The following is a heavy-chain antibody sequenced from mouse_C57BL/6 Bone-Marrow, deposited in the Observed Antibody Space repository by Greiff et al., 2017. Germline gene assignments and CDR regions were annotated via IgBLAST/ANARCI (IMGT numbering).Heavy chain of an antibody. CDR3: AREVLTTVVAPYFEV. Sequence: QVQLQQPGAELVKPGASVKLSCKASGYTFTSYWMQWVKQRPGQGLEWIGEIDPSDSYTNYNQKFKGKATLTVDTSSSTAYMQLSSLTSEDSAVYYCAREVLTTVVAPYFEVRGTGTTVTVSS. D-gene: IGHD1-1*01. V-gene: IGHV1-50*01. CDR2: IDPSDSYT. CDR1: GYTFTSYW. J-gene: IGHJ1*03.